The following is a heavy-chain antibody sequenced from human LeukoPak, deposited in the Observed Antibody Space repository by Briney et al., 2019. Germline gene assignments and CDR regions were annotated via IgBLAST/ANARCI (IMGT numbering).Heavy chain of an antibody. D-gene: IGHD3-16*01. CDR2: ISGGGSHS. J-gene: IGHJ4*02. Sequence: PGGSLRLSCAASGFTFPSYAMSWVRQAPGRGLEWIAAISGGGSHSWHADSVKGRFTISRDNSKNTLYLQMNSLRAEDTAVYYCAKCKDLALHDYWGQGTLVTVSS. CDR3: AKCKDLALHDY. CDR1: GFTFPSYA. V-gene: IGHV3-23*01.